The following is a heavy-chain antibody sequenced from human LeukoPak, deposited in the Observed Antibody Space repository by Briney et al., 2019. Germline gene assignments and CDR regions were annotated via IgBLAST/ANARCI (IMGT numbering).Heavy chain of an antibody. CDR2: ISSSSSYI. CDR3: AREDLGGVTIFD. CDR1: GFTFSSYS. Sequence: PGGSLRLSCAASGFTFSSYSMNWVRQAPGKGLEWVSSISSSSSYIYYADSVKGRFTISRDNAKNSLYLQMNSLRAEDTAVYYCAREDLGGVTIFDWGQGTLVTVSS. D-gene: IGHD3-3*01. J-gene: IGHJ4*02. V-gene: IGHV3-21*01.